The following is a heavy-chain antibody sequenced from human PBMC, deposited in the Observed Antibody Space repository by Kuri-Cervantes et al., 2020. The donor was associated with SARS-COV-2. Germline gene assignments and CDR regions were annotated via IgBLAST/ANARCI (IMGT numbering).Heavy chain of an antibody. CDR1: GGSISSHY. CDR3: ATLDDYGDYGGVYFDY. Sequence: SETLSLTCTVSGGSISSHYWSWIRQPPGKGLEWIGSIYHSGSTYYNPSLKSRVTISVDTSKNQFSLKLSSVTAADTAVYYCATLDDYGDYGGVYFDYWGQGTLVTVSS. D-gene: IGHD4-17*01. J-gene: IGHJ4*02. CDR2: IYHSGST. V-gene: IGHV4-59*04.